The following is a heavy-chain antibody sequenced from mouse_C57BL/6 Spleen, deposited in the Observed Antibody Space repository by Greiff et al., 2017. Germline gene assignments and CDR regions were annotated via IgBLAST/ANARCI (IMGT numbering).Heavy chain of an antibody. J-gene: IGHJ1*03. D-gene: IGHD2-3*01. CDR3: ARSRDGYYSVKYFDV. Sequence: VQLQQSGAELARPGASVKLSCKASGYTFTSYGISWVKQRTGQGLEWIGEIYPRSGNTYYNEKFKGKATLTADKSPSTAYMELRSLTSEDSAVYFCARSRDGYYSVKYFDVWGTGTTVTVSS. CDR1: GYTFTSYG. CDR2: IYPRSGNT. V-gene: IGHV1-81*01.